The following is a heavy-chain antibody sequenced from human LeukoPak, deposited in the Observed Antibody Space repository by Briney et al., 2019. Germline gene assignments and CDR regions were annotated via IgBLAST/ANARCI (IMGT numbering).Heavy chain of an antibody. D-gene: IGHD3-9*01. CDR1: GGSISSSSYY. J-gene: IGHJ3*02. CDR3: ARRILYYDILTEADAFDI. V-gene: IGHV4-39*01. CDR2: IYYSGST. Sequence: SETLSLTCTVSGGSISSSSYYWGWIRQPPGEGLEWIGSIYYSGSTYYNPSLKSRVTISVDTSKNQFSLKLSSVTAADTALYYCARRILYYDILTEADAFDIWGQGTMVTVSS.